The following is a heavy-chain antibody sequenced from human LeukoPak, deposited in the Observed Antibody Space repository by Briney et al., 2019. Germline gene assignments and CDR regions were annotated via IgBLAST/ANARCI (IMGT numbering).Heavy chain of an antibody. V-gene: IGHV1-2*02. D-gene: IGHD7-27*01. J-gene: IGHJ3*02. CDR3: VRSGFTGDYYGGFDI. CDR2: INPNSGDT. Sequence: VASVKVSCKASEYTFTGYYIHWVRQAPGQGLAWMAWINPNSGDTNYAQKFQGRVTMTRDTSISTASMELYWLRSDDTALYYCVRSGFTGDYYGGFDIWGQGTMVTVSS. CDR1: EYTFTGYY.